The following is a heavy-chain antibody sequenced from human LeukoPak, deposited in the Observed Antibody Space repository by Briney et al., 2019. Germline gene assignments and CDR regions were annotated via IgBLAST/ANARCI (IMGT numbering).Heavy chain of an antibody. CDR2: IIPIFGTA. J-gene: IGHJ4*02. V-gene: IGHV1-69*01. CDR3: ARTDILTGYYYFDY. D-gene: IGHD3-9*01. CDR1: GGTFSSYA. Sequence: ASVKVSCKASGGTFSSYAISWVRQAPGQGLEWMGGIIPIFGTANYAQKFQGRVTITADESTSTAYMELSSLRSEDTAVYYCARTDILTGYYYFDYWGQGILVTVSS.